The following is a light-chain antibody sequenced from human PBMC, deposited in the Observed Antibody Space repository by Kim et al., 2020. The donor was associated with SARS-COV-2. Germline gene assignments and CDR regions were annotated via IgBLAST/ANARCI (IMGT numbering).Light chain of an antibody. CDR1: SRDIGSYHR. Sequence: QSALTQPHSVSGSPGQSVTIKCTGTSRDIGSYHRVSWYRQPPGSAPKLIIFDVTERPSGVPDRFSGSKSDTTASLTISGLQPEDEADYYCSSYTLRTTWVFGGGTNVTVL. V-gene: IGLV2-18*02. CDR2: DVT. J-gene: IGLJ6*01. CDR3: SSYTLRTTWV.